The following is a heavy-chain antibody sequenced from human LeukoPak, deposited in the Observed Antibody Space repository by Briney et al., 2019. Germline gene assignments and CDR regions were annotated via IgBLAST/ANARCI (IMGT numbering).Heavy chain of an antibody. CDR3: AGEGGAAAGTGAFDI. V-gene: IGHV4-61*08. CDR2: IYYSGST. Sequence: SETLSLTCTVSGGSISSGDYYWSWIRQPPGKGLEWIGYIYYSGSTNYNPSLKSRVTISVDTSKNQFSLKLSSVTAADTAVYYCAGEGGAAAGTGAFDIWGQGTMVTVSS. J-gene: IGHJ3*02. D-gene: IGHD6-13*01. CDR1: GGSISSGDYY.